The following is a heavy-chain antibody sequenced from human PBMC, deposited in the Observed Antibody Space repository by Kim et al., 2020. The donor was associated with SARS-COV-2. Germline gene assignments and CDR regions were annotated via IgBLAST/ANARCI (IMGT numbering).Heavy chain of an antibody. CDR1: GYSFTSYW. CDR3: ARGSIAARPENWFDP. Sequence: GESLKISCKGSGYSFTSYWIGWVRQIPVKVLEWMVIIYPVASDTRYSPSFQGQVTISADKSISTAYLQWSSLKASDTAMYYCARGSIAARPENWFDPWGQGTLVTVSS. CDR2: IYPVASDT. V-gene: IGHV5-51*01. J-gene: IGHJ5*02. D-gene: IGHD6-6*01.